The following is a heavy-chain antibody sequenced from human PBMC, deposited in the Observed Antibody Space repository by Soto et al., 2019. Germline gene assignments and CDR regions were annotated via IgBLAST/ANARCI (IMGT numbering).Heavy chain of an antibody. CDR3: AKLSGWCSGGSCSWSWFDP. CDR1: GFTLSSYA. V-gene: IGHV3-23*01. CDR2: SSGSGGST. D-gene: IGHD2-15*01. J-gene: IGHJ5*02. Sequence: EGSLRLAGAASGFTLSSYAMSWVRQAPGKGLEWVSASSGSGGSTYYADSVKGRFTISRDNSKNTLHLQMNGLRAEDTAVYYCAKLSGWCSGGSCSWSWFDPWGQGT.